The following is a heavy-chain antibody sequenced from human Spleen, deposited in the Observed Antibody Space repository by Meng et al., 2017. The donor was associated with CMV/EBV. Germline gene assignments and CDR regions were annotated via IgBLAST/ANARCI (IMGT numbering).Heavy chain of an antibody. CDR3: AREGDFTGPSGY. V-gene: IGHV1-2*06. D-gene: IGHD2-21*01. Sequence: QVQLLQSGAEVKQPGASVKVSCKASGNTFTDYHMHWVRQAPGQGLEWMGRINPNSGVTNYAQNFQGRVTMTRDTSISTAYMELTRLRSDDTAMYYCAREGDFTGPSGYWGQGTLVTVSS. CDR1: GNTFTDYH. J-gene: IGHJ4*02. CDR2: INPNSGVT.